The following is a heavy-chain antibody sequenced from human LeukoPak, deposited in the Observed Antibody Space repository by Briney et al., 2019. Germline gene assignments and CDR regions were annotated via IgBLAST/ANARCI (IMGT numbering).Heavy chain of an antibody. J-gene: IGHJ2*01. V-gene: IGHV3-30*04. Sequence: PGRSLRLSCAASGFTFSSYAMHWVRQAPGKGLEWVAVISYDGSNKYYADSVKGRFTISRDNSKNTLCLQMNSLRAEDTAVYYCAKGWGWSLPRGLDLWGRGTLVTVSS. CDR3: AKGWGWSLPRGLDL. CDR1: GFTFSSYA. CDR2: ISYDGSNK. D-gene: IGHD3-16*01.